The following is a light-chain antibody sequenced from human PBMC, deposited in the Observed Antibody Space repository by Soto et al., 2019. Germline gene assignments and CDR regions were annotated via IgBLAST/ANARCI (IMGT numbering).Light chain of an antibody. CDR3: QQYYSFPPT. CDR2: AAS. V-gene: IGKV1D-8*01. Sequence: VIWMPQSPSLLSASTGDRVTISCRMSQGISCYLAWYQQKPGKAPELLIYAASTLQSGVPSRFSGSGSGTDFTLTISCLQSEDFATYYCQQYYSFPPTFGQGTKVEIK. J-gene: IGKJ1*01. CDR1: QGISCY.